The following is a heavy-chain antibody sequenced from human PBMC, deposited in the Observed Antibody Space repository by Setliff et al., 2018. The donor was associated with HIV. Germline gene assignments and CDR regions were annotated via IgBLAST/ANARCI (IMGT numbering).Heavy chain of an antibody. CDR2: TIPMFGTA. Sequence: SVKVSCKASGGTFGIYGISWVRQAPGQGLEWMGGTIPMFGTANYAQKFQGRVTITTDESTNTGYMELCSLRSEDTAVYYCARESACSSTSCPKVLDYWGQGTLVTVSS. CDR1: GGTFGIYG. J-gene: IGHJ4*02. CDR3: ARESACSSTSCPKVLDY. D-gene: IGHD2-2*01. V-gene: IGHV1-69*05.